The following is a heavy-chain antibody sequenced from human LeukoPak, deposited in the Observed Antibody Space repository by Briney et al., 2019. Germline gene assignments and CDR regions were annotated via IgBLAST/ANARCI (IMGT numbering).Heavy chain of an antibody. J-gene: IGHJ4*02. V-gene: IGHV6-1*01. CDR1: GDSVSSNTVG. D-gene: IGHD7-27*01. Sequence: SQTLSLTCAISGDSVSSNTVGWHWIRQSPSRGLEWLGRTYYRSKWNNDYAISVKSRITINSDTTKNQYSLQLNSVTPEYTAVYYCARSQHWGYDYWGQGTLVTVSS. CDR2: TYYRSKWNN. CDR3: ARSQHWGYDY.